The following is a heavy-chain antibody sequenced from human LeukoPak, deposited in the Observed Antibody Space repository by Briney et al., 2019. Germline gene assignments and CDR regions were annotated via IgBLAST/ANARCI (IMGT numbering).Heavy chain of an antibody. CDR3: TRDHCSGDNCPSFDY. CDR2: IGAYNGDT. CDR1: GYTFTSFG. Sequence: ASVKVSCKPSGYTFTSFGISWVRQAPGQGLEWMGWIGAYNGDTNYAQKFQGRVTKTTDTSTSTAYMDLRSLRSDDTAVYYCTRDHCSGDNCPSFDYWGQGTLVTVSS. V-gene: IGHV1-18*04. J-gene: IGHJ4*02. D-gene: IGHD2-15*01.